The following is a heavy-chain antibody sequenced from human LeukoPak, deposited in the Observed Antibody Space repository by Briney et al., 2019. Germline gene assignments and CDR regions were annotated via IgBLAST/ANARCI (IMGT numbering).Heavy chain of an antibody. V-gene: IGHV3-30*18. D-gene: IGHD3-22*01. Sequence: GRSLRLSCAASGFTFSSYGMHWVRQAPGKGLEWVAVISYDGSNKYYADSVKGRFTISRDKSKNTLDLQMNSLRAEDTAVYYCAKARYYDSSGPFDYWGQGTLVTVSS. CDR2: ISYDGSNK. CDR1: GFTFSSYG. J-gene: IGHJ4*02. CDR3: AKARYYDSSGPFDY.